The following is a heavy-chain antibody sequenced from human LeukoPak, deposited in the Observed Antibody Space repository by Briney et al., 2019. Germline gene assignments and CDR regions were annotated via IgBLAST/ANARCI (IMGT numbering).Heavy chain of an antibody. CDR2: IYTSGST. Sequence: PSQTRSLTCTVSGGSISIGRYCWSWIRQPAGKGLEWIGRIYTSGSTNYNPSLKSRVTISVDTSKNQFSLKLSSVTAADTAVYYCARGGYTAMVGVYYYYGMDVWGQGTTVTVSS. CDR1: GGSISIGRYC. V-gene: IGHV4-61*02. J-gene: IGHJ6*02. CDR3: ARGGYTAMVGVYYYYGMDV. D-gene: IGHD5-18*01.